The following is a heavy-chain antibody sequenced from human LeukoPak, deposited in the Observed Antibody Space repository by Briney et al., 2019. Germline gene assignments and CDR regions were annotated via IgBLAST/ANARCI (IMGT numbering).Heavy chain of an antibody. CDR1: GGSISSGGYS. D-gene: IGHD2-2*01. V-gene: IGHV4-30-2*01. CDR3: ARRVGDGVFDP. J-gene: IGHJ5*02. Sequence: SETLSLTCAVSGGSISSGGYSWSWIRQPPGKGLEWIGEINHTGSTNYNPSLKSRVTISVDTSKNQFSLKLISLTAADTAVYYCARRVGDGVFDPWGQGTLVTVSS. CDR2: INHTGST.